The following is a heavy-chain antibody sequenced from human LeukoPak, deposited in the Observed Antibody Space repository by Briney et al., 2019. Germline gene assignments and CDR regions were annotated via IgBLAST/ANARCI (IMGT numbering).Heavy chain of an antibody. Sequence: PGGSLRLSCAASGFTFNDYYINWIRQAPGKGLEWVSSICDTSTYIYYADSVKGRFTISRDNAKNSLYLQMNSLRAEDTAVYYCARLAGTAGRYFFDYWGQGALVTVSS. CDR3: ARLAGTAGRYFFDY. J-gene: IGHJ4*02. D-gene: IGHD3-9*01. V-gene: IGHV3-21*01. CDR2: ICDTSTYI. CDR1: GFTFNDYY.